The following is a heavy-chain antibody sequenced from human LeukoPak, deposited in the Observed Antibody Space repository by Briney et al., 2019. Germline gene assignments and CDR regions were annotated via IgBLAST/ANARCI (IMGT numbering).Heavy chain of an antibody. CDR1: GFTFSSYA. V-gene: IGHV3-30-3*01. CDR3: ARDRSLGNFDD. Sequence: GGSLRLSCAASGFTFSSYAMHWVRQAPGKGLEWVAVISYDGSNKYYADSVKGRFTISRDNSKNTLYLQMNSLRAEDTAVYYCARDRSLGNFDDWGQGTLVTVSS. J-gene: IGHJ4*02. CDR2: ISYDGSNK. D-gene: IGHD6-13*01.